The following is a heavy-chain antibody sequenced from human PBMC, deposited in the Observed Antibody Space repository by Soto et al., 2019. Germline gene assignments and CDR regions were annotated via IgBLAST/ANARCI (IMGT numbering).Heavy chain of an antibody. CDR3: AHREGSSGAFDI. D-gene: IGHD6-6*01. CDR2: INWDYDK. V-gene: IGHV2-5*02. Sequence: QITLKESGPTLVKPTQPLTLTCSFSGFSLSTTGVGVGWIRQPPGKALEWLALINWDYDKRYSPSLKSRLTITKDTSKNQVVLTMTNMDPLDTATYYCAHREGSSGAFDIWGQVTMVTVSS. J-gene: IGHJ3*02. CDR1: GFSLSTTGVG.